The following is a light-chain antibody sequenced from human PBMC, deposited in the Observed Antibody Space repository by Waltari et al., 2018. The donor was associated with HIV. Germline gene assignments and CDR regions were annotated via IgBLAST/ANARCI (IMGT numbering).Light chain of an antibody. V-gene: IGKV3-15*01. Sequence: EILMTQSPATLSVSQGERATLSCRASQSIRRKLAWYQQKPCQAPRLLLYDASTRTTGIPAMFSGSGSGTEFTLTITILQSEDFAVYYCQQYNNWPPITFGQGTRLEIK. J-gene: IGKJ5*01. CDR1: QSIRRK. CDR3: QQYNNWPPIT. CDR2: DAS.